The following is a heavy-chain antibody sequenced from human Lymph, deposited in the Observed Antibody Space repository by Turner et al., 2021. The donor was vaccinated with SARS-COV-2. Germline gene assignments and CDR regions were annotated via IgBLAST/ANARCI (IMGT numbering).Heavy chain of an antibody. CDR3: AREMGSGSDY. CDR2: ISDDGSNK. CDR1: GFTFSSYA. V-gene: IGHV3-30*04. Sequence: QVQLVESGGGVVQPGWSLRLFCTASGFTFSSYAMHWVRQAPGKGLEWVSLISDDGSNKYYTDTVKGRFTISRDNSKNTLYLQMNSLRTEDTAVYYCAREMGSGSDYWGQGTLVTVSS. J-gene: IGHJ4*02. D-gene: IGHD3-10*01.